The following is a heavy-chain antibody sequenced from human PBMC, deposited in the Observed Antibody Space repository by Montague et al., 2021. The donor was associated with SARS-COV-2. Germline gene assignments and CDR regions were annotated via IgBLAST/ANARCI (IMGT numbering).Heavy chain of an antibody. CDR1: GGSISSTSYY. CDR3: ASPILVMTAPHYYGMDV. Sequence: SETLSLTCSVAGGSISSTSYYWGWIRQPPGKGLEWIGSIYYSGSTYYNPCLRSRVTISVDTSKNQFSLKLSSVTAADTAVYYCASPILVMTAPHYYGMDVWGQGTTVTVS. V-gene: IGHV4-39*01. CDR2: IYYSGST. J-gene: IGHJ6*02. D-gene: IGHD2-21*02.